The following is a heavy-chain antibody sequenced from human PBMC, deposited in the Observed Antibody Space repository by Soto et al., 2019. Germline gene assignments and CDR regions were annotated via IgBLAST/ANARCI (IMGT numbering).Heavy chain of an antibody. V-gene: IGHV1-69*06. J-gene: IGHJ5*02. Sequence: SVKVSCKASGGTFSSYAISWVRQAPGQGLEWMGGIIPFFGTANYAQKFQGRVTITADKSTSTAYMELSSLRSEDTAVYYCASGDLIRNWFDPWGQGTLVTVSS. D-gene: IGHD2-21*01. CDR2: IIPFFGTA. CDR1: GGTFSSYA. CDR3: ASGDLIRNWFDP.